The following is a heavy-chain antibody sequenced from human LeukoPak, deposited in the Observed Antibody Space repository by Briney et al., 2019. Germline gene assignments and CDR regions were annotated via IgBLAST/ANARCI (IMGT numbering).Heavy chain of an antibody. CDR1: GGSFSGYY. Sequence: SETLSLTCGVYGGSFSGYYWSWIRQPPGKGLEWIGEINHSGSTNYNPSLKSRVTISVDTSKNQFSLKLSSVTAADTAVYYCARGRRITMIVVVITDAFDIWGQGTMVTVSS. V-gene: IGHV4-34*01. CDR2: INHSGST. J-gene: IGHJ3*02. D-gene: IGHD3-22*01. CDR3: ARGRRITMIVVVITDAFDI.